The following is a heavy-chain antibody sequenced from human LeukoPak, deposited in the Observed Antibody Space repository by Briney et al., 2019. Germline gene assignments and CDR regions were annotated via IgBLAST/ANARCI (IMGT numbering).Heavy chain of an antibody. J-gene: IGHJ4*02. CDR1: GGSISSGDYY. V-gene: IGHV4-30-4*01. Sequence: PSETLSLTCTVSGGSISSGDYYWSWIRQPPGKGLEWIGYIYYSGSTYYNPFLKSRVTISVDTSKNQFSLKLSSVTAADTAVYYCARNSFYSSGCLFDYWGQGTLVTVSS. D-gene: IGHD3-22*01. CDR2: IYYSGST. CDR3: ARNSFYSSGCLFDY.